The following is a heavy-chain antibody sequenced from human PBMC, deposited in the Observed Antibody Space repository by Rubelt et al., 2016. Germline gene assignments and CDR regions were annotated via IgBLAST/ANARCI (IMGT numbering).Heavy chain of an antibody. CDR1: GFPFSGSP. CDR3: AMEGDAFDI. V-gene: IGHV3-30*04. Sequence: GGSLRLSCAASGFPFSGSPMNWIRQAPGKGLEWVAVISYDGSKYYADSVKGRFTISRDNSKNTLYLQMNSLRAEDTAVYYCAMEGDAFDIWGQGTMVTVSS. D-gene: IGHD3-3*01. J-gene: IGHJ3*02. CDR2: ISYDGSK.